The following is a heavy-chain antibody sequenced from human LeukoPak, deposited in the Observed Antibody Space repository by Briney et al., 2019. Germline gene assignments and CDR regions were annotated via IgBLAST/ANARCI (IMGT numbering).Heavy chain of an antibody. CDR3: ATGSSLYYYYYGMDV. CDR1: GFTVSSNY. J-gene: IGHJ6*02. D-gene: IGHD6-13*01. CDR2: IYSGGST. Sequence: GGSLRLSCAASGFTVSSNYMSWVRQAPGKGLEWVSVIYSGGSTYYADSVRGRLTISRDNSKNTLYLQMNSLRAEDTAVYYCATGSSLYYYYYGMDVWGQGTTVTVSS. V-gene: IGHV3-66*02.